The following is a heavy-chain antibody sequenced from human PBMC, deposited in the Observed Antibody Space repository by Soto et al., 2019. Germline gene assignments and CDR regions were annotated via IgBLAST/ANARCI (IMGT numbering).Heavy chain of an antibody. CDR2: VRVSDSRT. V-gene: IGHV3-23*01. D-gene: IGHD3-10*01. Sequence: EVQLLESGGGLVQPWGSLRLSCVASGIIFGSYDMSWVRQAPGKGLEWVSAVRVSDSRTFYADSVRGRFTISRDNSKNTLYLQMNILRAEDTAVYYCAQFHGLGIYSPWFDPWGQGTLITVSS. CDR3: AQFHGLGIYSPWFDP. CDR1: GIIFGSYD. J-gene: IGHJ5*02.